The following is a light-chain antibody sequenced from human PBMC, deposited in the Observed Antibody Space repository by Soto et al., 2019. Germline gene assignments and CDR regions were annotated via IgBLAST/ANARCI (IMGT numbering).Light chain of an antibody. CDR3: QQYKAFPHT. Sequence: DIKMTQSPSSLSGSVGDRVTITCLASQSISSYLNWYQQKPVKAPKFLIYAASSLQSGVPSRCSGCGSGTDFTLTISSLQPDDFATYYSQQYKAFPHTFSGGTKVDI. J-gene: IGKJ4*01. V-gene: IGKV1-39*01. CDR2: AAS. CDR1: QSISSY.